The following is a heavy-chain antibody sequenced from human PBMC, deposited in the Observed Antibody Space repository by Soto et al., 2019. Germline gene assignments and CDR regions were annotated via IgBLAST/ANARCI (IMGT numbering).Heavy chain of an antibody. J-gene: IGHJ4*02. D-gene: IGHD2-15*01. V-gene: IGHV4-59*01. CDR2: IYYSGST. CDR1: GGSISSYY. CDR3: ARAPVCCSSYFDY. Sequence: QVQLQESGPGLVKPSETLSLTCTVSGGSISSYYWSWIRQPPGKGLEWIGYIYYSGSTNYNPSLKSRVTISVDTSKNQFSLKLSSVTAADTAVYYCARAPVCCSSYFDYWGQGTLVTVSS.